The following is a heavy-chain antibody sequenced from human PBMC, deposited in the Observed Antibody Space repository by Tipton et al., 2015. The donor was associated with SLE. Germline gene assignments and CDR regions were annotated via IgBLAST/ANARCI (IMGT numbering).Heavy chain of an antibody. CDR3: ARVVQLAGYFHG. CDR1: GGSFSGYY. J-gene: IGHJ1*01. Sequence: TLSLTCAVYGGSFSGYYWSWIRQPPGKGLEWIGEINHSGNTNYNPSLKSRVTISVDTSKNQFSLKLRSVTAAGTAVYYCARVVQLAGYFHGCGHGTLFIVSS. D-gene: IGHD6-6*01. V-gene: IGHV4-34*01. CDR2: INHSGNT.